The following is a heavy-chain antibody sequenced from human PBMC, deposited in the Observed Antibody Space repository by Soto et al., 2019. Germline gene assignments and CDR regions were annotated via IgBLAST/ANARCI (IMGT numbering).Heavy chain of an antibody. Sequence: GASVKVSCKASGVTFSSYAISWVRQAPGQGLEWMGGIIPIFGTANYAQKFQGRVTITADESTSTAYMELSSLRSEDTAVYYCASLPRGWPRLDYWGQGTLVTVSS. CDR2: IIPIFGTA. J-gene: IGHJ4*02. V-gene: IGHV1-69*13. CDR3: ASLPRGWPRLDY. D-gene: IGHD5-12*01. CDR1: GVTFSSYA.